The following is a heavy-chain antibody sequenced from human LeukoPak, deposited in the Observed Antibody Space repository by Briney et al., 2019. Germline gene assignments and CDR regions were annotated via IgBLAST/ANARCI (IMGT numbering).Heavy chain of an antibody. D-gene: IGHD6-13*01. CDR3: AKRIAAAGTFYGMDV. CDR1: GFTFSSYA. CDR2: ISGSGGST. V-gene: IGHV3-23*01. J-gene: IGHJ6*04. Sequence: GGSLHLSCAASGFTFSSYAMSWVRQAPGKGLEWVSAISGSGGSTYYADSVKGRFTISKDNSKNTLYLQMNSLRAEDTAVYYCAKRIAAAGTFYGMDVWGKGTRVSVSS.